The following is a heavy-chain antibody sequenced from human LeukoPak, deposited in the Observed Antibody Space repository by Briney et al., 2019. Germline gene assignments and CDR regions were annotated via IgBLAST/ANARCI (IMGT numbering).Heavy chain of an antibody. CDR3: ARHYLSDGILSTFDP. V-gene: IGHV4-39*01. Sequence: SETLSLTCTVSGGSISSSPYYWGWIRQPPGKGLEWIGTIYYRGSTYSNPSLNSRVTISLDTSKNQSSLRLRSVTAADTALYYCARHYLSDGILSTFDPWGQGTLVTVSS. J-gene: IGHJ5*02. D-gene: IGHD2-2*01. CDR2: IYYRGST. CDR1: GGSISSSPYY.